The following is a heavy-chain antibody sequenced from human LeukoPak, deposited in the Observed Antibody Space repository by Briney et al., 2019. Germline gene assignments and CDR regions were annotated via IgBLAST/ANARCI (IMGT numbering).Heavy chain of an antibody. Sequence: GASVKVSCKASGYTFTGYYMHWVRQAPGQGLEWMGWINPNSGGTNYAQKFQGRVTMTRDTSISTAYMELSRLRSDDTAVYYCAREGCSSTSCYTNYYYYMDVWGKGTTVTVSS. V-gene: IGHV1-2*02. J-gene: IGHJ6*03. CDR3: AREGCSSTSCYTNYYYYMDV. CDR1: GYTFTGYY. CDR2: INPNSGGT. D-gene: IGHD2-2*02.